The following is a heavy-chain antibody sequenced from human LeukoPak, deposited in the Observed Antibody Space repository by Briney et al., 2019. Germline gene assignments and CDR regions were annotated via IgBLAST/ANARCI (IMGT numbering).Heavy chain of an antibody. CDR2: IYYSGST. Sequence: PSETLSLTCTVSGGSISSYYWSWIRQPPGKGLEWIGYIYYSGSTNYNPSLKSRVTISVDTSKNQFSLKLSSVTAADTAVYYCARRGLNKVFDIWGQGTMVTVSS. CDR3: ARRGLNKVFDI. CDR1: GGSISSYY. V-gene: IGHV4-59*08. D-gene: IGHD3/OR15-3a*01. J-gene: IGHJ3*02.